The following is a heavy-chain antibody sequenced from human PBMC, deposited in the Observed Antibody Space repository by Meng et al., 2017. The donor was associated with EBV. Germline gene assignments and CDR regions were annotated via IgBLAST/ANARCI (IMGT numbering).Heavy chain of an antibody. J-gene: IGHJ4*02. CDR1: EFPFTSAW. D-gene: IGHD1-26*01. CDR2: IRSQVDGRTA. Sequence: EVQLVEVGGCLVKPGGSLKLSCAASEFPFTSAWMNWVRQAPGKGLEWVGRIRSQVDGRTADYSAPVKGRFTISRDDSKHTLYLQMNSLKIEDSAVYYCTTDEGGSRFWGQGTLVTVSS. V-gene: IGHV3-15*01. CDR3: TTDEGGSRF.